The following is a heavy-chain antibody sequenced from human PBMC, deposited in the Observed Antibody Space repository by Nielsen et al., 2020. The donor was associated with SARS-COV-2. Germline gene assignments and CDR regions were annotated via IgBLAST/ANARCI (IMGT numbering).Heavy chain of an antibody. V-gene: IGHV3-30*18. CDR3: TKVLFSSSWQAPFDP. D-gene: IGHD6-13*01. J-gene: IGHJ4*01. CDR2: VSNDGNIQ. Sequence: GESLKISCAASGFTFSIYAMHWVRQAPGKGLEWVAVVSNDGNIQYYSDSVKGRFTISRDNSKNTVYLQMNSLRPEDTAVYYCTKVLFSSSWQAPFDPWGQGTLVTVST. CDR1: GFTFSIYA.